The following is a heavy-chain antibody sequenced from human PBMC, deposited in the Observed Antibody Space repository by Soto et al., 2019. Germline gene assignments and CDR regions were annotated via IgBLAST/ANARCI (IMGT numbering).Heavy chain of an antibody. CDR3: AKDRPTIVVVPAAMFHIDP. V-gene: IGHV3-23*01. Sequence: EVQLLESGGGLVQPGGSLRLSCAASGFTFSSYAMSWVRQAPGKGLEWVSAISGSGGSTYYADSVKGRFTISRDNSKNTLYLQMNSLRAEDTAVYYCAKDRPTIVVVPAAMFHIDPWGQGTLVTVSS. D-gene: IGHD2-2*01. J-gene: IGHJ5*02. CDR2: ISGSGGST. CDR1: GFTFSSYA.